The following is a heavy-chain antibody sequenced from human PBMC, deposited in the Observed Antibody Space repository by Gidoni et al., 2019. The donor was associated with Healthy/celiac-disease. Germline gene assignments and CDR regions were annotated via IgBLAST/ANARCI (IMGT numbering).Heavy chain of an antibody. J-gene: IGHJ4*02. CDR2: ISSSSSYT. CDR1: GFTFSDYY. V-gene: IGHV3-11*06. Sequence: QVQLVESGGGLVKPGGSLRLSCAASGFTFSDYYMSWIRQAPGKGLEWVSYISSSSSYTNYADSVKGRLTISRDNAKNSRYLQMNSLRAEDTAVYYCARASSDSSSWYYFDYWGQGTLVTVSS. CDR3: ARASSDSSSWYYFDY. D-gene: IGHD6-13*01.